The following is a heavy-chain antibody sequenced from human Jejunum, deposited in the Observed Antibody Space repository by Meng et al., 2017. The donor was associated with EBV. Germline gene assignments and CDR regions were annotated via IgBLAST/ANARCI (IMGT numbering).Heavy chain of an antibody. Sequence: VQSGAEVNRPRDSVKSSCKASGYTFTIYETNWVRQATAQGPEWMGWMSPNSGNTGYAQKFQGRVTMTRDTSISTAYMELSSLRSEDTAVYYCARGVAAGFDYWGQGTLVTVSS. CDR1: GYTFTIYE. CDR3: ARGVAAGFDY. V-gene: IGHV1-8*02. CDR2: MSPNSGNT. J-gene: IGHJ4*02. D-gene: IGHD6-13*01.